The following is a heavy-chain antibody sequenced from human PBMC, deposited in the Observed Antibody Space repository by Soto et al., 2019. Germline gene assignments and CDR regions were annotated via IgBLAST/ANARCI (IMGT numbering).Heavy chain of an antibody. CDR2: IYYST. CDR1: GGSISSGGYY. V-gene: IGHV4-31*03. CDR3: ARDYRASYPAYYYYGMDV. Sequence: QVQLQESGPGLVKPSQTLSLTCTVSGGSISSGGYYWSWIRQHPGKGLEWIGYIYYSTYYNPSLKSRVTISVDTSKNHFSLKLSSVTAADTSVYYCARDYRASYPAYYYYGMDVWGQGTTVTVSS. J-gene: IGHJ6*02. D-gene: IGHD3-16*02.